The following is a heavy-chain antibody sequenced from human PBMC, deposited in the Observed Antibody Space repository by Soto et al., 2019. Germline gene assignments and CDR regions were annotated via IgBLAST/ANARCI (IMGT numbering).Heavy chain of an antibody. CDR3: ARVTEAGYGMDV. J-gene: IGHJ6*02. CDR2: ISYSGKTI. Sequence: QVQLVESGGGLVKPGGSLRLSCVVSGFTFSDYYMSWVRQAPGKGLEWVSYISYSGKTIYYADSVKGRFTISRDNAKNSLYLQMNSLRAADTAVHYCARVTEAGYGMDVWGQGTTVTVSS. V-gene: IGHV3-11*01. CDR1: GFTFSDYY.